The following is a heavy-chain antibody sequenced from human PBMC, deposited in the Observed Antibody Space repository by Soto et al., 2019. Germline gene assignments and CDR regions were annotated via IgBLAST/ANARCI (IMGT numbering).Heavy chain of an antibody. CDR1: GLTFRDYY. J-gene: IGHJ6*03. Sequence: PGGSLRLSREASGLTFRDYYMSWIRKAPGEGLKWVSYISSSGSTIYYADSVKGRCTISRDNAKNSLYLQMNSLRAEDTAVYYCARDGLSYCSSTSCIAAYYYYYMDVWGKGT. V-gene: IGHV3-11*01. D-gene: IGHD2-2*01. CDR3: ARDGLSYCSSTSCIAAYYYYYMDV. CDR2: ISSSGSTI.